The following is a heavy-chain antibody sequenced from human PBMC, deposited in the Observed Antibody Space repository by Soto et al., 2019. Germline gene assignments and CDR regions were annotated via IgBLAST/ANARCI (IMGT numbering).Heavy chain of an antibody. D-gene: IGHD1-20*01. Sequence: QVQLQESGPGLVKPSETLSLTCTVSGGSISSYYWSWIRQPPGKGLEWIGYIYYSGSTNYNPSLKSRVTISVDTSKNQFSLRLSSVTAADTAVYYCARGITGTVYYYYYYMDVWGKGTPVTVSS. CDR3: ARGITGTVYYYYYYMDV. J-gene: IGHJ6*03. V-gene: IGHV4-59*01. CDR2: IYYSGST. CDR1: GGSISSYY.